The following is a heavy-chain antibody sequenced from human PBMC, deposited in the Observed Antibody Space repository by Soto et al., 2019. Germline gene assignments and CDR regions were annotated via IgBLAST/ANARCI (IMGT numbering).Heavy chain of an antibody. V-gene: IGHV4-4*02. CDR1: GGSISTNNW. CDR3: ARHIVVTGTRGFDC. D-gene: IGHD1-7*01. CDR2: FYRSGTT. J-gene: IGHJ4*02. Sequence: QVQLQESGPGLVKPSGTLSLTCAVSGGSISTNNWWSWVRQFPGRGLEWIAEFYRSGTTNYNPSLKTRVAISMDKSSNQISLDLTSVTAADSAVYYCARHIVVTGTRGFDCWGQGILVTVSS.